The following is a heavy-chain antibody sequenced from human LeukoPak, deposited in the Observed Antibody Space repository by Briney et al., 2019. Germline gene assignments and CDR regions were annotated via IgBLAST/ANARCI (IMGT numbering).Heavy chain of an antibody. CDR1: GGSFSGYY. Sequence: PSETLSLTCAVYGGSFSGYYWSWIRQPPGKGLEWIGEINHSGSTNYNPSLKSRVTISVDTSKNQFSLRLSSVTAADTAVYYCASYSSTYSKAFDYWGQGSLVTVSS. CDR2: INHSGST. V-gene: IGHV4-34*01. J-gene: IGHJ4*02. CDR3: ASYSSTYSKAFDY. D-gene: IGHD3-22*01.